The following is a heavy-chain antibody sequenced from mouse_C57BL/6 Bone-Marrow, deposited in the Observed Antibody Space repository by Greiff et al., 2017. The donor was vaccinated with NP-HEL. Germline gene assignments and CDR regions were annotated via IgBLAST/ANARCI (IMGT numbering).Heavy chain of an antibody. J-gene: IGHJ4*01. V-gene: IGHV1-82*01. CDR1: GYAFSSSW. CDR2: IYPGDGDT. Sequence: QVQLQQSGPELVKPGASVKISCKASGYAFSSSWMNWVKQRPGKGLEWIGRIYPGDGDTNYNGKFKGKATLTADKSSSTAYMQLISLTSEDSAVYFCASGYSNYFYAMDYWGQGTSVTVSS. D-gene: IGHD2-5*01. CDR3: ASGYSNYFYAMDY.